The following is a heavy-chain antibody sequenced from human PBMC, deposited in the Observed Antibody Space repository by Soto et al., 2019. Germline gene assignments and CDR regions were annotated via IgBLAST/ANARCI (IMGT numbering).Heavy chain of an antibody. D-gene: IGHD6-13*01. CDR1: GYTFTGYY. CDR3: ARDQHSSSWYYYYYGMDV. V-gene: IGHV1-2*02. Sequence: EASVTVSCKASGYTFTGYYMHWVRQAPGQGLEWMGWINPNSGGTNYAQKFQGRVTMTRDTSISTAYMELSRLRSDDTAVYYCARDQHSSSWYYYYYGMDVWGQGTTVTVSS. CDR2: INPNSGGT. J-gene: IGHJ6*02.